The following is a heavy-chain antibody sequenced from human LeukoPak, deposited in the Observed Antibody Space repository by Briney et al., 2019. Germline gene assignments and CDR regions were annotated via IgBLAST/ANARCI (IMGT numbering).Heavy chain of an antibody. CDR1: GYSISSGYY. J-gene: IGHJ4*02. D-gene: IGHD3-22*01. CDR2: IYYSGST. V-gene: IGHV4-61*01. CDR3: AMSPEYYYDSSGYSPLRY. Sequence: SETLSLTCAVSGYSISSGYYWGWIRQPPGKGLEWIGYIYYSGSTNYNPSLKSRVTITVDTSKNQFSLKLSSVTAADTAVYYCAMSPEYYYDSSGYSPLRYWGQGTLVTVSS.